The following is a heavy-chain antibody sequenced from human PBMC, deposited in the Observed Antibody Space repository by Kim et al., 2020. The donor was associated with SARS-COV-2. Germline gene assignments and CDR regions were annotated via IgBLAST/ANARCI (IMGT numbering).Heavy chain of an antibody. CDR3: AREGSGGFDY. J-gene: IGHJ4*02. CDR2: IKQDGSEK. CDR1: GFTFTRYW. V-gene: IGHV3-7*01. D-gene: IGHD2-15*01. Sequence: GGSLRLSCAASGFTFTRYWMSWVRQAPGKGSEWVANIKQDGSEKSYVDSVKGRFTISRDNAKNSLYLQMNSLRAEDTAVYYCAREGSGGFDYWGQGTLATVSS.